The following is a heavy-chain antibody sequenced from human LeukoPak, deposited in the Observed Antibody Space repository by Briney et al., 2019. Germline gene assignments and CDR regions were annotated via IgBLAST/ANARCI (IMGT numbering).Heavy chain of an antibody. V-gene: IGHV1-69*04. CDR2: ILPILVIT. CDR3: ARGYGRFGELFSEYYFDY. J-gene: IGHJ4*02. Sequence: ETSVKVSCKASGGTFSSYAISWVRQAPGQGLEWMGRILPILVITNYAQKFQGRVTMTRNTSISTAYMELSSLRSEDTAVYYCARGYGRFGELFSEYYFDYWGQGTLVTVSS. D-gene: IGHD3-10*01. CDR1: GGTFSSYA.